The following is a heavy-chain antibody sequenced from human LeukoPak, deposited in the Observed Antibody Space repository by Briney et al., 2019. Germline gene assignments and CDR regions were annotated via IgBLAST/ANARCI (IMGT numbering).Heavy chain of an antibody. CDR2: INEDGRET. CDR1: GFTFRKYW. Sequence: PGGSLRLSCAVSGFTFRKYWLSWVHQAPGKGLEWVANINEDGRETYYVDSVKGRFTISRDNAKSSLYLQMNSLRVEDTAIYYCARSPTSDVGYWGRGTLVTVSS. CDR3: ARSPTSDVGY. D-gene: IGHD4-11*01. V-gene: IGHV3-7*01. J-gene: IGHJ4*02.